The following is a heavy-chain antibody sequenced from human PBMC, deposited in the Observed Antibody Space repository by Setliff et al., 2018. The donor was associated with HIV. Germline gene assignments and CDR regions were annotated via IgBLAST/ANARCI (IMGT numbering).Heavy chain of an antibody. D-gene: IGHD3-16*01. CDR3: AKARSSNIMPLDY. J-gene: IGHJ4*02. CDR1: GDSISSESSF. V-gene: IGHV4-39*01. CDR2: IYYSGST. Sequence: SETLSLTCSVSGDSISSESSFWSWVRQYPGKGLEWIGSIYYSGSTYYSPSLKSRVTISVDTSKNQFSLNLSSVTAADTAVYYCAKARSSNIMPLDYWGQGTLVTVSS.